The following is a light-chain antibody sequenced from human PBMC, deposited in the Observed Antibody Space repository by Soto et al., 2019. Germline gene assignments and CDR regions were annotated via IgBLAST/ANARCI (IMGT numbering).Light chain of an antibody. CDR3: CSPTPGSLYV. Sequence: QSALTQPASVSGSPGQSITISCTGSSNDVGRYNQVSWYQQHPGKAPKVMIYEGSQRPSGVSNRFSGSKSGNTASLTISGLQAEDEADYYCCSPTPGSLYVFGTGTKLTVL. V-gene: IGLV2-14*02. CDR2: EGS. J-gene: IGLJ1*01. CDR1: SNDVGRYNQ.